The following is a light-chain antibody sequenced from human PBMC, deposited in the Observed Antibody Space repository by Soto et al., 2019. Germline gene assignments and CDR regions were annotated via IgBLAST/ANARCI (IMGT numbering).Light chain of an antibody. CDR2: GAS. Sequence: IMLPPSPGTLSCSPGGRATLSCCALQSVSSSYLAWYQQKPGQAPRLLIYGASSRATGIPDKFSGSGSGTDFTLTISRLEPEDFAVYYCQMYGSSPPGTFGQGTKVDI. V-gene: IGKV3-20*01. CDR3: QMYGSSPPGT. CDR1: QSVSSSY. J-gene: IGKJ1*01.